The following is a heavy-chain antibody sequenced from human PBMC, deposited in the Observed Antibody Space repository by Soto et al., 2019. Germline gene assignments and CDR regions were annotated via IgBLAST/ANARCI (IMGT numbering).Heavy chain of an antibody. CDR2: IIPIFGTA. CDR3: ARDRPLGYCSGGSCYGPRWFDP. CDR1: GGTFSSYA. D-gene: IGHD2-15*01. Sequence: GASVKVSCKASGGTFSSYAISWVRQAPGQGLEWMGGIIPIFGTANYAQKFQGRVTITADESTSTAYMELSSLRSEDTAVYYCARDRPLGYCSGGSCYGPRWFDPWGQGTLVTVSS. V-gene: IGHV1-69*13. J-gene: IGHJ5*02.